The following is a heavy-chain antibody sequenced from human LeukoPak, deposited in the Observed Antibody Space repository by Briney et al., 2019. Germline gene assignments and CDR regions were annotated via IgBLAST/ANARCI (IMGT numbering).Heavy chain of an antibody. CDR2: ISSSSSYI. CDR1: GFTFSSYS. J-gene: IGHJ3*02. CDR3: ARDEAYCGGDCYNDAFDI. D-gene: IGHD2-21*02. Sequence: GGSPRLSCAASGFTFSSYSMNWVRQAPGKGLEWVSSISSSSSYIYYADSVKGRFTISRDNAKNSLYLQMNSLRAEDTAVYYCARDEAYCGGDCYNDAFDIWGQGTMVTVSS. V-gene: IGHV3-21*01.